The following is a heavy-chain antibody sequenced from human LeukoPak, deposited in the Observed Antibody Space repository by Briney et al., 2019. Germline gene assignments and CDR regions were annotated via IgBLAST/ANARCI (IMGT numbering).Heavy chain of an antibody. D-gene: IGHD6-6*01. CDR2: IYSRGST. V-gene: IGHV4-39*07. CDR1: GGSISSSNYY. J-gene: IGHJ3*02. CDR3: ATDSSSYDAFDI. Sequence: NPSETLSLTCIVSGGSISSSNYYWGWIRQSPGKGLEWIGSIYSRGSTYYNPSLKSRVIVSSDMSKNQFSLRLSSVTAADTAVYHCATDSSSYDAFDIWGQGTMVTVSS.